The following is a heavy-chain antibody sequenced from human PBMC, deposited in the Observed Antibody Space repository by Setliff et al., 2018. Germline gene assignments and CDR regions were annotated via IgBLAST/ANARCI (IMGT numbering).Heavy chain of an antibody. V-gene: IGHV4-38-2*01. Sequence: SETLSLTCVVSGYSISSGYCWGWIRQPPGRGLEWIGDMYHSGSTFYNPSLKSRVTMSVDTSKNQFSLKLSSVTAADTAVYYCARGLIVLPGPSGDMGYFDYWGQGTLVTVSS. D-gene: IGHD2-8*01. CDR3: ARGLIVLPGPSGDMGYFDY. CDR1: GYSISSGYC. CDR2: MYHSGST. J-gene: IGHJ4*02.